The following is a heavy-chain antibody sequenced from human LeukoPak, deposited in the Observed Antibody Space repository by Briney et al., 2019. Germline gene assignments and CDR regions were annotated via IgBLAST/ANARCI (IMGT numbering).Heavy chain of an antibody. V-gene: IGHV1-2*02. CDR2: INADTGGT. D-gene: IGHD5-12*01. CDR3: ARDGSLDY. Sequence: GASVKVSCKASGYTFTDYYIHWLRQAPGQGLEWMGWINADTGGTNYAQKFQGSVTLTKDTSITTAYMELSRLRSDDTVVYYCARDGSLDYWGQGTLVTVSS. J-gene: IGHJ4*02. CDR1: GYTFTDYY.